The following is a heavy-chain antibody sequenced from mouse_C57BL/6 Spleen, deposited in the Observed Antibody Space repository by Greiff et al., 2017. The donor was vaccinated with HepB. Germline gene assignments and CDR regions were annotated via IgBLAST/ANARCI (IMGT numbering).Heavy chain of an antibody. J-gene: IGHJ4*01. V-gene: IGHV1-82*01. CDR3: ARSRGYGDYYAMDY. CDR2: IYPGDGDT. Sequence: QVQLQQSGPELVKPGASVKISCKASGYAFSSSWMNWVKQRPGKGLEWIGRIYPGDGDTNYNGKFKGKATLTADKSSSTAYMQLRSLTSEDSAVYFCARSRGYGDYYAMDYWGQGTSVTVSS. CDR1: GYAFSSSW. D-gene: IGHD2-2*01.